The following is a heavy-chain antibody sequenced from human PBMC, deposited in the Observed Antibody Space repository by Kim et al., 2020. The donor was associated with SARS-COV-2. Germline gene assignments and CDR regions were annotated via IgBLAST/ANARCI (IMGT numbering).Heavy chain of an antibody. CDR1: GFTFSSYA. Sequence: GGSLRLSCAASGFTFSSYAMSWVRQAPGKGLEWVSAISGSGGSTYYADSVKGRFTISRDNSKNTLYLQMNSLRAEDTAVYYCAKDTGNMKVMTTVTKAPDYWGQGTLVTVSS. CDR3: AKDTGNMKVMTTVTKAPDY. J-gene: IGHJ4*02. CDR2: ISGSGGST. D-gene: IGHD4-17*01. V-gene: IGHV3-23*01.